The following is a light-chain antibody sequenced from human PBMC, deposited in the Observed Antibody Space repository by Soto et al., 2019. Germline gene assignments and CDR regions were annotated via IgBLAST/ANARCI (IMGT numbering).Light chain of an antibody. CDR2: DAY. Sequence: DIVLTQSPVTLSLSPWERATLSCRASQSVRTYLAWYQVKPGQAPRLLIYDAYNRATGIPPRFSGSGSGTDFTLTISSLEPEDSAVYYCQQRHMWPITFGQGTRLEI. J-gene: IGKJ5*01. V-gene: IGKV3-11*01. CDR3: QQRHMWPIT. CDR1: QSVRTY.